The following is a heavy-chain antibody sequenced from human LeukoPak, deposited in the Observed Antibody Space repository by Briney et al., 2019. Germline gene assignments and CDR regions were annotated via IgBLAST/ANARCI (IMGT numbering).Heavy chain of an antibody. D-gene: IGHD6-6*01. CDR2: IYYSGST. CDR3: ARDSRIAARPYYYGMDV. V-gene: IGHV4-59*01. CDR1: GGSISSYY. J-gene: IGHJ6*02. Sequence: PETLSLTCTVSGGSISSYYWSWIRQPPGKGLEWIGYIYYSGSTNYNPSLKSRVTISVDTSKNQFSLKLSSVTAADTAVYYCARDSRIAARPYYYGMDVWGQGTTVTVSS.